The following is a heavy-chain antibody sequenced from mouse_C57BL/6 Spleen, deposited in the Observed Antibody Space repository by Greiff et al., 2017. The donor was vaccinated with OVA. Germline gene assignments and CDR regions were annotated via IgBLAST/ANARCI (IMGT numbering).Heavy chain of an antibody. CDR2: IYPGSGST. J-gene: IGHJ2*01. Sequence: QVQLQQPGAELVKPGASVKMSCKASGYTFTSYWITWVKQRPGQGLEWIGDIYPGSGSTNYNEKFKSKATLTVDTSSSTAYMQLSSLTSEDSAVYYCARSGDYYGSSPYYFDYWGQGTTLTVSS. CDR1: GYTFTSYW. D-gene: IGHD1-1*01. CDR3: ARSGDYYGSSPYYFDY. V-gene: IGHV1-55*01.